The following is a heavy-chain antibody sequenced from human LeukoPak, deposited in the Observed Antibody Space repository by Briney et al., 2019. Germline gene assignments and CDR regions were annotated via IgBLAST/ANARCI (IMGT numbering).Heavy chain of an antibody. CDR1: GYSFTSYW. V-gene: IGHV5-51*01. J-gene: IGHJ6*02. CDR2: IYPGDSDT. Sequence: PGESLKISCKGSGYSFTSYWIGWVRQMPGKGLEWMGIIYPGDSDTRYSPSFQGQVTISADKSISTAYLQWSSLKASDTAMYYCARYKGSGLGPFYYYYGMDVWGQGTTVTVSS. CDR3: ARYKGSGLGPFYYYYGMDV. D-gene: IGHD3-16*01.